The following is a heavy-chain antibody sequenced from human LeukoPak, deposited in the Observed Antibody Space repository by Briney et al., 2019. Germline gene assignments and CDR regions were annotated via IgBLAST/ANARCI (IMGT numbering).Heavy chain of an antibody. CDR3: ARGGWSIAVPFDP. D-gene: IGHD6-6*01. J-gene: IGHJ5*02. V-gene: IGHV4-34*01. CDR1: GGSFSGYY. CDR2: INHSGST. Sequence: SETLSLTCAVYGGSFSGYYWSWIRQPPGKGLEWIGEINHSGSTNYNPSLKSRVTISVDTSKNQISLKLSSVTAADTAVYYCARGGWSIAVPFDPWGQGTLVSVSS.